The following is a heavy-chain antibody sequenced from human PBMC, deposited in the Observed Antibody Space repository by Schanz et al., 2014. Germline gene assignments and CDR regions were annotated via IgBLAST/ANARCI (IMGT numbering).Heavy chain of an antibody. CDR1: GYTFTNYG. CDR2: ISPYNGNT. Sequence: QVRLVQSGAELKMPGATVKVSCETSGYTFTNYGVSWVRQAPGQGLEWVAWISPYNGNTAYAQNLKGRVRMTKDTSTATAYMELRSLSSDDTAVYYCARDRVYRFLKGENRFYFDYWGQGTLVIVSS. CDR3: ARDRVYRFLKGENRFYFDY. D-gene: IGHD3-3*01. J-gene: IGHJ4*02. V-gene: IGHV1-18*01.